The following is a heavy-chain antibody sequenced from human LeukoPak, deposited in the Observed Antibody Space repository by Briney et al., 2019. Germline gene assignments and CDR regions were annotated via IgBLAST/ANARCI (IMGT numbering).Heavy chain of an antibody. V-gene: IGHV4-4*07. Sequence: SETLSLTCTVSGGSIRSQYWSWIRQPAGRGLEWLGRIYASGSTNYSPSLKSRVTMSLDTSKNQFSLKLFSVTAADTAVYFCARDDSSWPFFDSWGQGTQVTVSS. CDR3: ARDDSSWPFFDS. J-gene: IGHJ4*02. CDR2: IYASGST. CDR1: GGSIRSQY. D-gene: IGHD6-13*01.